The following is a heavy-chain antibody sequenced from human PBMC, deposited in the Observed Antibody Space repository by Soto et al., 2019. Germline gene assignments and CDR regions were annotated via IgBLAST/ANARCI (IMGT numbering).Heavy chain of an antibody. D-gene: IGHD5-12*01. CDR3: ARDIVATIYYYYMDV. J-gene: IGHJ6*03. Sequence: QPGGSLRLSCAASGFTVSSNYMSWVRQAPGKGLEWVSVIYSGGSTYYADSVKGRFTISRDNSKNTLYLQMNSLRAEDTAVYYCARDIVATIYYYYMDVWGKGTTVTVSS. CDR1: GFTVSSNY. CDR2: IYSGGST. V-gene: IGHV3-66*01.